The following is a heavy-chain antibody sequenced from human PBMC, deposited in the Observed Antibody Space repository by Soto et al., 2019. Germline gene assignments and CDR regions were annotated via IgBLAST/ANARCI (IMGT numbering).Heavy chain of an antibody. CDR1: GFTVSSSY. Sequence: EVQLVESGGGLVQPGGSLRLSCAASGFTVSSSYLYWVRQAPGKGLERVSSIYKSGDTYYADSVKGRFTISRDNYKSTLFLQMNSLRAEDTAVYYCARGTVGTNPNWLGPWGQGTLVTVSS. D-gene: IGHD1-26*01. CDR3: ARGTVGTNPNWLGP. J-gene: IGHJ5*02. CDR2: IYKSGDT. V-gene: IGHV3-66*01.